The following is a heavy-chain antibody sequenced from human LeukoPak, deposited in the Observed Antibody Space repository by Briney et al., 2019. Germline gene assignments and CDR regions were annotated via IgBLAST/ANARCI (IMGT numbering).Heavy chain of an antibody. CDR1: GFTVSSKY. J-gene: IGHJ4*02. V-gene: IGHV3-66*02. CDR2: IYSGGST. Sequence: GGSLRLSCAASGFTVSSKYMSWVRQAPGKGLEWVSVIYSGGSTYYADSVKGRFTISRDNSKNTLYLQMNSLRAEDTAVYYCASWSSSWYPFDYWGQGTLVTVSS. D-gene: IGHD6-13*01. CDR3: ASWSSSWYPFDY.